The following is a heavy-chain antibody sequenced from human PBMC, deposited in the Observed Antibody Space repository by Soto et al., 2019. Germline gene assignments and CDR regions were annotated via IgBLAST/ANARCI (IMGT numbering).Heavy chain of an antibody. CDR2: ISAYNGNT. CDR1: GYTFTSYG. CDR3: ARDRGYCSSTSCYTLCYYYGMDV. J-gene: IGHJ6*02. D-gene: IGHD2-2*02. V-gene: IGHV1-18*01. Sequence: QVQLVQSGAEVKKPGASVKVSCKASGYTFTSYGISWVRQAPGQGLEWMGWISAYNGNTNYAQKLQGRVTMTTDTSTSTADMELRSLRSDDTAVYYCARDRGYCSSTSCYTLCYYYGMDVWGQGTTVTGSS.